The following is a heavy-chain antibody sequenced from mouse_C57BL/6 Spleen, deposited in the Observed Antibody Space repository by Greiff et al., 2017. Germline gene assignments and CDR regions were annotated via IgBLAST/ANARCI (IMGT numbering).Heavy chain of an antibody. Sequence: EVQLVESGPGLVKPSQSLSLTCSVTGYSITSGYYWNWIRQFPGNKLEWMGYISYDGSNNYNPSLKNRISITRDTSKNQFFLKLNSVTTEDTATYYCARGAPKLTGSFDYWGQGTTLTVSS. CDR1: GYSITSGYY. D-gene: IGHD4-1*01. J-gene: IGHJ2*01. CDR2: ISYDGSN. CDR3: ARGAPKLTGSFDY. V-gene: IGHV3-6*01.